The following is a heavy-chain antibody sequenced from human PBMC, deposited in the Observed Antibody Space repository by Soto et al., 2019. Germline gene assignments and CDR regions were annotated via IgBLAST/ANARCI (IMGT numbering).Heavy chain of an antibody. J-gene: IGHJ5*02. CDR3: ARDMLVVTASVSWFDP. V-gene: IGHV3-30-3*01. Sequence: PGGSLRLSCAASGFTFSSYAMHWVRQAPGKGLEWVAVISYDGSNKYYADSVKGRFTISRDNSKNTLYLQMNSLRAEDTAVYYCARDMLVVTASVSWFDPWGQGTLVTVSS. CDR1: GFTFSSYA. D-gene: IGHD2-21*02. CDR2: ISYDGSNK.